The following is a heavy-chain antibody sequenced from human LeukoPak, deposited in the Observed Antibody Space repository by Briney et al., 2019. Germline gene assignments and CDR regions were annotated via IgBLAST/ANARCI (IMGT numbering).Heavy chain of an antibody. D-gene: IGHD2-2*01. V-gene: IGHV3-74*01. CDR2: INTAGSST. CDR1: GFTFTSYW. Sequence: SGGSLRLSCAASGFTFTSYWMHWVRQAPGKGLVWVSRINTAGSSTSYADSVKGRFTISRDNAKNTLYLQMNSLRAEDTAVYYCARGPAATWDYYYYYMDVWGKGTTVTVSS. J-gene: IGHJ6*03. CDR3: ARGPAATWDYYYYYMDV.